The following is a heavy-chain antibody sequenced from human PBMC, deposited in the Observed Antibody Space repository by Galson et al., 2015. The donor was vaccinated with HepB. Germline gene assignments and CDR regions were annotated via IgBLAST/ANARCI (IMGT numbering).Heavy chain of an antibody. D-gene: IGHD6-13*01. CDR2: ISGSGRTT. CDR3: AKPTRTLDSSSWYLYFDY. V-gene: IGHV3-23*01. CDR1: GFTFSTYA. J-gene: IGHJ4*02. Sequence: SLRLSCAASGFTFSTYAMTWVRQAPGKGLEWVSSISGSGRTTYYADSVKGRFTISRDNSKNTLYLQMNSLRAEDAAIYYCAKPTRTLDSSSWYLYFDYWGQGTLVTVSS.